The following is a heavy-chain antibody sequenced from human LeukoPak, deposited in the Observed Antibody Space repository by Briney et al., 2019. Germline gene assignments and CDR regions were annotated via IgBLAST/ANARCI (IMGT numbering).Heavy chain of an antibody. D-gene: IGHD3-3*01. CDR2: IYYSGST. CDR1: GGSISSYY. V-gene: IGHV4-59*08. CDR3: ARGPIFGVVIGFDY. Sequence: PSETLSLTCTVSGGSISSYYWSWIRQPPGKGLEWIGYIYYSGSTYYNPSLKSRVTISVDTSKNQFSLKLSSVTAADTAVYYCARGPIFGVVIGFDYWGQGTLVTVSS. J-gene: IGHJ4*02.